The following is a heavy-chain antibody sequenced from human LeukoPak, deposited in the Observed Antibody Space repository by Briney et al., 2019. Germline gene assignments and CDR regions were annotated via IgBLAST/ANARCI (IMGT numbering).Heavy chain of an antibody. J-gene: IGHJ3*02. V-gene: IGHV4-59*01. D-gene: IGHD6-13*01. Sequence: SETLSLTCTVSGGSISSYYWSWIRQPPGKGLEWIGYIYYSGSTNYNPSLKSRVTISVDTSKNQFSLKLSSVTAADTAVYYCARDRQQQLVAGAFDIWGQGTMVTVSS. CDR1: GGSISSYY. CDR2: IYYSGST. CDR3: ARDRQQQLVAGAFDI.